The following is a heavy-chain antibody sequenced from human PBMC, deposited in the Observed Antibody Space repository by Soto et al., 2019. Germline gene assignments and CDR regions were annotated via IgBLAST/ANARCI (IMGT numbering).Heavy chain of an antibody. Sequence: QVQLVQSGAELKKPGASVKVSCKASGYTFSNYDMNWVRQATGQGPEWIGWVNPNNGDTGYAQKFQGRATLTTIISTTPAYMTLTSLRSEDTAIYSCAKVSRKGSAIDFDYWCQGTLITVSS. CDR3: AKVSRKGSAIDFDY. V-gene: IGHV1-8*01. D-gene: IGHD3-10*01. CDR2: VNPNNGDT. CDR1: GYTFSNYD. J-gene: IGHJ4*02.